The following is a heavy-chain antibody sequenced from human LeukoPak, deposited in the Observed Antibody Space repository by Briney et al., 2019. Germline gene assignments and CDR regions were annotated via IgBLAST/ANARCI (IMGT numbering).Heavy chain of an antibody. CDR1: GFTFSSYA. CDR3: AREVPGFDV. CDR2: ISGGGDST. D-gene: IGHD1-26*01. V-gene: IGHV3-23*01. Sequence: GGSLRLSCAASGFTFSSYAISWVRQAPGKGLEWVSVISGGGDSTYYAGSVKGRFTISRDNSKNTLYLQMNSLRGDDTAVYYCAREVPGFDVWGQGTMVTASS. J-gene: IGHJ3*01.